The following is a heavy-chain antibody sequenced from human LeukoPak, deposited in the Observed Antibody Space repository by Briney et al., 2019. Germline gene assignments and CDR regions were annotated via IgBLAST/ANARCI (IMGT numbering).Heavy chain of an antibody. V-gene: IGHV3-7*01. J-gene: IGHJ3*02. D-gene: IGHD2-15*01. CDR1: GFTFSHYW. CDR3: AREDMWAFDM. Sequence: PGGSLRPSCAASGFTFSHYWMSWVRQAPGKGLEWVANIKPDGSDKYYVDSVKGRFTISRDNAKNTLYLQMDSLSAEDTAVYYCAREDMWAFDMWGQATMVTVSS. CDR2: IKPDGSDK.